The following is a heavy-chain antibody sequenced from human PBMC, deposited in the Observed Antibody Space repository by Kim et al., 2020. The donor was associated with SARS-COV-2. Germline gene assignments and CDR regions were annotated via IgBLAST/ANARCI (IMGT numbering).Heavy chain of an antibody. V-gene: IGHV3-23*01. Sequence: GGSLRLSCAASGFTFSSYAMSWVRQAPGKGLEWVSAISGSGGSTYYADSVKGRFTISRDNSKNTLYLQMNSLRAEDTAVYYCAKEVGYDSSGYYFPTGYWGQGTLVTVSS. J-gene: IGHJ4*02. CDR1: GFTFSSYA. D-gene: IGHD3-22*01. CDR2: ISGSGGST. CDR3: AKEVGYDSSGYYFPTGY.